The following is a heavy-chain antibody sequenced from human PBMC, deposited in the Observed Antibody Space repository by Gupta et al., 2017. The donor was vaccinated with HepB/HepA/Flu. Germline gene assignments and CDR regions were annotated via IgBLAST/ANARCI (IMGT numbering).Heavy chain of an antibody. CDR1: GGSISSYY. D-gene: IGHD3-22*01. Sequence: QVQLQESGPGLVKPSETLSLTCTVSGGSISSYYWSWIRQPAGKGLEWIGRIYTSGSTNYNPSLKSRVTMSVDTSKNQFSLKLSSVTAADTAVYYCARGSGYYSTRYYYYYYYMDVWGKGTTVTVSS. V-gene: IGHV4-4*07. J-gene: IGHJ6*03. CDR3: ARGSGYYSTRYYYYYYYMDV. CDR2: IYTSGST.